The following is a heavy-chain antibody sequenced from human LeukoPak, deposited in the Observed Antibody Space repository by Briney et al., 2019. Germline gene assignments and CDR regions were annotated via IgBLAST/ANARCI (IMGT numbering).Heavy chain of an antibody. CDR1: GGSISSSSYY. J-gene: IGHJ4*02. CDR2: IYYSGST. V-gene: IGHV4-39*07. CDR3: ARVHDSSGPTIDY. D-gene: IGHD3-22*01. Sequence: SETLSLTCTVSGGSISSSSYYWGWIRQPPGKGLEWIGSIYYSGSTYYNPSLKSRVTISVDTSKNQFSLKLSSVTAADTAVYYCARVHDSSGPTIDYWGQGTLVTVSS.